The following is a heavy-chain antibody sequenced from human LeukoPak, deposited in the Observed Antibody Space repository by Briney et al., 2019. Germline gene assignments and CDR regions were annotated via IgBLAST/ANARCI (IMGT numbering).Heavy chain of an antibody. V-gene: IGHV1-2*02. CDR3: ARDARRVGFTSAWRGSYGMNI. J-gene: IGHJ6*02. D-gene: IGHD6-19*01. CDR1: GYTFIAYH. CDR2: LNPNSGDT. Sequence: ASVKVSCKASGYTFIAYHIHWVRQAPGQGLEWMGWLNPNSGDTKIAQKFQGRVTMTRDTSISTAYMELSRLISDDTALYFCARDARRVGFTSAWRGSYGMNIWGRGTAITVS.